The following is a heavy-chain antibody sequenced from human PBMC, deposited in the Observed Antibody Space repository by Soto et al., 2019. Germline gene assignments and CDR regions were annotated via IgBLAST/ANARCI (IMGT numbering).Heavy chain of an antibody. D-gene: IGHD4-17*01. CDR1: GFTFSSYG. CDR2: IWYDGSNK. V-gene: IGHV3-33*01. Sequence: QVQLVESGGGVVQPGRSLRLSCAASGFTFSSYGMHWVRQAPGKGLEWVAVIWYDGSNKYYADSVKGRFTISRDNSKNTPXLQMNRLRAEDTAVYYCARGGGVTTVPYYYYGMDVWGQGTTVTVSS. J-gene: IGHJ6*02. CDR3: ARGGGVTTVPYYYYGMDV.